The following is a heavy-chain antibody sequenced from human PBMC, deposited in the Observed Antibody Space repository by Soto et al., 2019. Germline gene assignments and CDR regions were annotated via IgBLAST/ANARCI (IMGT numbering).Heavy chain of an antibody. V-gene: IGHV4-34*01. D-gene: IGHD3-3*01. CDR1: GGSVNGYY. CDR2: INHTGGT. Sequence: SETVSLTCAVYGGSVNGYYWNWIRQPPGKGLEWIGEINHTGGTHYNPSLKSRVTMSVDTSKNQFSLRLSSVTAADTAIYYCATRITVFGLLIPPFDPWGQEPRSPSP. J-gene: IGHJ5*02. CDR3: ATRITVFGLLIPPFDP.